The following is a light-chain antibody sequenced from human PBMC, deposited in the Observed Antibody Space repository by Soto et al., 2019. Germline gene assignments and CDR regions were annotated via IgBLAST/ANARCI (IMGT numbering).Light chain of an antibody. V-gene: IGKV3-15*01. J-gene: IGKJ5*01. CDR1: QSVRSN. CDR2: GAF. Sequence: EIVMTQSPATLSVSPGERATLSCRASQSVRSNLAWYQQKPGQAPSLLIYGAFTRATGIPTRFSGSGSGTDFTLTISSLEPEDSAIYYCQQRNIWPPVTFGQGTRLEIK. CDR3: QQRNIWPPVT.